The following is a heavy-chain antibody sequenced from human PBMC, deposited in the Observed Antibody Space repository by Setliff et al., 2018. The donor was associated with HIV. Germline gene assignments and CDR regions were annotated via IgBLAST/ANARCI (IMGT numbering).Heavy chain of an antibody. CDR3: ARKLRPGHGVDV. V-gene: IGHV3-7*01. Sequence: GGSLRLSCAASGFTFSNYWMCWVRQARGKGQEWVANIGQDGSEKNYVDSVKGRFTISRDNAKNSMDLQMNSLRAEDTAIYYCARKLRPGHGVDVWGQGTTVTVSS. D-gene: IGHD3-10*01. J-gene: IGHJ6*02. CDR2: IGQDGSEK. CDR1: GFTFSNYW.